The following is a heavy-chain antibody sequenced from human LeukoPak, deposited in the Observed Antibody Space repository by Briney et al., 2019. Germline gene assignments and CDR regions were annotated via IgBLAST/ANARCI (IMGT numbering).Heavy chain of an antibody. J-gene: IGHJ4*02. Sequence: SQTLSLTCAISGDSFSSNSAAWNWIRQSPSRGLEWLGRTYYRSKWYNDYAVSVKSRITINPDTSKNQFSLQLNSVTPEDTAVYYCAREGYYGSGSYSPSLEYWGQGTLVTVSS. CDR3: AREGYYGSGSYSPSLEY. V-gene: IGHV6-1*01. CDR1: GDSFSSNSAA. CDR2: TYYRSKWYN. D-gene: IGHD3-10*01.